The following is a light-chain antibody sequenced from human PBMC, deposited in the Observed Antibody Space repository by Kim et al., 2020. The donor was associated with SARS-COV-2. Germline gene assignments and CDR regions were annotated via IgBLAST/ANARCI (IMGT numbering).Light chain of an antibody. CDR1: QSIVRY. Sequence: ASVGDRVTMTCRASQSIVRYLNWYQQKPGKAPKLLIYGTSSLQTGVPSRFSGSGSGTDFTLTISSLQHEDFATYYCQQTYSTPPYTFGQGTKLEI. J-gene: IGKJ2*01. CDR3: QQTYSTPPYT. V-gene: IGKV1-39*01. CDR2: GTS.